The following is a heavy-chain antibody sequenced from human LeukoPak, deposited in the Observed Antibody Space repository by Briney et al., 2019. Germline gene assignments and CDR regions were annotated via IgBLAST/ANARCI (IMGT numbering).Heavy chain of an antibody. CDR3: ARDPPAAGSTEFDS. CDR1: GFTFTVYY. V-gene: IGHV1-2*02. D-gene: IGHD6-13*01. CDR2: IHPKSGGT. Sequence: ASVKVSCKASGFTFTVYYIHWEWQGPGQGLEWVWSIHPKSGGTKYAQTVQGRVTVTRDTSISATYMELSRLTSDDTAVYYCARDPPAAGSTEFDSWGQGTLVTVSS. J-gene: IGHJ4*02.